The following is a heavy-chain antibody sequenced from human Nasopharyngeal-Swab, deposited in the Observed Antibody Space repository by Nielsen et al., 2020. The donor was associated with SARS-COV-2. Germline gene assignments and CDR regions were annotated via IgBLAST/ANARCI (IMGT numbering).Heavy chain of an antibody. CDR1: GYTFTSYG. CDR2: ISAYNGNT. D-gene: IGHD6-13*01. V-gene: IGHV1-18*01. CDR3: AIRPYSRPIDY. J-gene: IGHJ4*02. Sequence: ASVQVSCKASGYTFTSYGISWVRQAPGQGLEWMGWISAYNGNTNYAQKLQGRVTMTTDTSTSTAYMELRSLRSDDTAVYYCAIRPYSRPIDYWGQGTLVTVSS.